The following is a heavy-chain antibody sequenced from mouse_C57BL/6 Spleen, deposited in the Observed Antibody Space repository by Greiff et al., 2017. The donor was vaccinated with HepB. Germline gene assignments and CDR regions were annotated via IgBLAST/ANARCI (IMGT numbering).Heavy chain of an antibody. V-gene: IGHV1-64*01. D-gene: IGHD1-1*01. Sequence: VQLQQPGAELVKPGASVKLSCKASGYTFTSYWMHWVKQRPGQGLEWIGMIHPNSGSTNYNEKFKSKATLTVDKSSSTAYMQLSSLTSEDSAVYYCASPADYGSSPFAYWGQGTLVTVSA. J-gene: IGHJ3*01. CDR3: ASPADYGSSPFAY. CDR1: GYTFTSYW. CDR2: IHPNSGST.